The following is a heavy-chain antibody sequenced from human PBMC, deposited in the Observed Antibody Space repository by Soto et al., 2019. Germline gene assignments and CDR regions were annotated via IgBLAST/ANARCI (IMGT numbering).Heavy chain of an antibody. J-gene: IGHJ4*02. CDR3: ARRVVAPVAAFDD. CDR2: IYHTGTT. Sequence: SETLSLTCAVSGYSITSGYFWGWIRQPPGKGLEWIGSIYHTGTTYFNPSLKSRLTISLETSKNQFSLNLSSVTAADTAVYYCARRVVAPVAAFDDWGQGTLVTVSS. CDR1: GYSITSGYF. D-gene: IGHD2-15*01. V-gene: IGHV4-38-2*01.